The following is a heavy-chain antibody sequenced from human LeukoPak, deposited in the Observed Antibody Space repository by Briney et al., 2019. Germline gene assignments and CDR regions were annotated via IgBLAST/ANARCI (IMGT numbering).Heavy chain of an antibody. Sequence: GGSLRLSCAASGFTFSSYAMHWVRQAPGKGLEWVAVISYDGSNKYYADSVKGRFTISSDNSKNTLYLQMNSLRAEDTAVYYCARGDDYYDSSGYYPFDYWGQGTLVTVSS. CDR2: ISYDGSNK. J-gene: IGHJ4*02. CDR3: ARGDDYYDSSGYYPFDY. CDR1: GFTFSSYA. D-gene: IGHD3-22*01. V-gene: IGHV3-30*04.